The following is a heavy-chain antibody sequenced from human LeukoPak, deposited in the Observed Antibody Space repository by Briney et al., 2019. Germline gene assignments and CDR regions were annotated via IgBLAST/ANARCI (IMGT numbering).Heavy chain of an antibody. J-gene: IGHJ6*02. CDR2: MNPNSGNT. CDR1: GYTFTSYD. Sequence: ASVKVSCKASGYTFTSYDINWVRQATGQGLEWMGWMNPNSGNTGYAQKFQGRVTMTRNTSISTAYMEPSSLRSEDTAVYYCARGDRRDRYCSGGSCYSEEPYYYYGMDVWGQGATVTVSS. D-gene: IGHD2-15*01. CDR3: ARGDRRDRYCSGGSCYSEEPYYYYGMDV. V-gene: IGHV1-8*01.